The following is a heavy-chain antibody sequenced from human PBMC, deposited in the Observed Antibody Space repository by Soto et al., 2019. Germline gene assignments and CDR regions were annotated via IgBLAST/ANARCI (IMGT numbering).Heavy chain of an antibody. Sequence: VESLRLSCTASGFIFSSYTINWVRQAPGKGLEWISSISGSGSYIYIADSMKGRITISRDNAQNSAHVQMNSLRVEDTAVYYCARAGLEPANAFDVWGQGTKVTVSS. CDR3: ARAGLEPANAFDV. CDR2: ISGSGSYI. CDR1: GFIFSSYT. V-gene: IGHV3-21*06. J-gene: IGHJ3*01. D-gene: IGHD2-2*01.